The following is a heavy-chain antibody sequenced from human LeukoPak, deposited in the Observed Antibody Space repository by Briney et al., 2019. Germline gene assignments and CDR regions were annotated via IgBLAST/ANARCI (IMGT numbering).Heavy chain of an antibody. Sequence: PSETLSLTCTVSGGSISSYYWSWIRQPAGKGLEWSGRIYTSGSTNYNPSLKSRVTMSVDTSKNQFSLKLSSVTAADTAVYYCARDRGYCSGGSCYPSSFDYWGQGTLVTVSS. CDR1: GGSISSYY. CDR2: IYTSGST. D-gene: IGHD2-15*01. J-gene: IGHJ4*02. CDR3: ARDRGYCSGGSCYPSSFDY. V-gene: IGHV4-4*07.